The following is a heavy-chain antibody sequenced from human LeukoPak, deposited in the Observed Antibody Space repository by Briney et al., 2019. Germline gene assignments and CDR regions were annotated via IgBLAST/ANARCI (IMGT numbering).Heavy chain of an antibody. V-gene: IGHV3-33*08. CDR1: GFTFSSYS. J-gene: IGHJ6*02. CDR3: ARDKYSSSWYSRDYYYYGMDV. Sequence: GGSLRLSCAASGFTFSSYSMNWVRQAPGKGLEWVAVIWYDGSNKYYADSVKGRFTISRDNSKNTLYLQMNSLRAEDTAVYYCARDKYSSSWYSRDYYYYGMDVWGQGTTVTVSS. CDR2: IWYDGSNK. D-gene: IGHD6-13*01.